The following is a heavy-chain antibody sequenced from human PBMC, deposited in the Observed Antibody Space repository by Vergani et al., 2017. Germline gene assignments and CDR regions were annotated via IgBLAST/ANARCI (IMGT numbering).Heavy chain of an antibody. CDR1: GYSFTSYW. V-gene: IGHV5-10-1*03. CDR2: IDPSYSYT. CDR3: ARALTDYGGNSVYFDY. D-gene: IGHD4-23*01. Sequence: EVQLVQSGAEVKKPGESLRLSCKGSGYSFTSYWISWVRQMPGKGLEWMGRIDPSYSYTNYRPSFQGNVTSSADKSISTAYLQWSSLKASDTAMYYCARALTDYGGNSVYFDYWGQGTLVTVSS. J-gene: IGHJ4*02.